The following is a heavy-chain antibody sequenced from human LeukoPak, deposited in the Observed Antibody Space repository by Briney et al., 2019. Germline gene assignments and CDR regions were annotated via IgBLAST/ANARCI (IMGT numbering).Heavy chain of an antibody. CDR2: ISYDGSNK. V-gene: IGHV3-30*04. CDR1: GFTFSSYA. CDR3: AIEYYYDSSGYYTDDY. D-gene: IGHD3-22*01. Sequence: GRSLRLSCAASGFTFSSYAMHWVRQAPGKGLEGVAVISYDGSNKYYADSVKGRFTISRDNSKNTLYLQMNSVRAEDTAVYYCAIEYYYDSSGYYTDDYWGQGTLVTVSS. J-gene: IGHJ4*02.